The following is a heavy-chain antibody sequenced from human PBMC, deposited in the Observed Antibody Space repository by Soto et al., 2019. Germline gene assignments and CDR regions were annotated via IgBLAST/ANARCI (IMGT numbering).Heavy chain of an antibody. J-gene: IGHJ5*02. D-gene: IGHD3-22*01. CDR2: IYWDDDK. Sequence: QITLKESGPTLVKPTQTLTLTCSFSGFSLSTSGVGVGWIRQPPGKALEWLALIYWDDDKRYSPSLKSRLTITKDTSKNQVVLTMTNMDPVDTATYYCAHSPGLFTRITWFDPWGQGTLVTVSS. CDR3: AHSPGLFTRITWFDP. CDR1: GFSLSTSGVG. V-gene: IGHV2-5*02.